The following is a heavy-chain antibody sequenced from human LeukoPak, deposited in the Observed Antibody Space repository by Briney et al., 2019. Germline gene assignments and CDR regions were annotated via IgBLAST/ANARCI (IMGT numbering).Heavy chain of an antibody. D-gene: IGHD3-10*01. V-gene: IGHV3-21*01. CDR1: GLTFSSYS. Sequence: GGSVRLSCAASGLTFSSYSMSWVRQAPGQGLEWVSSISSSSSYIYYADSVKGRFTISRDNAKNSLYLEMNSLRAEDTAVYYCARDNYGSGSTHYYYYYGMDVWGQGTTVTVSS. CDR3: ARDNYGSGSTHYYYYYGMDV. J-gene: IGHJ6*02. CDR2: ISSSSSYI.